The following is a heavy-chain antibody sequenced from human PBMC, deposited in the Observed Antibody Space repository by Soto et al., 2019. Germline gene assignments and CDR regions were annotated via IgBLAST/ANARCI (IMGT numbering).Heavy chain of an antibody. CDR1: GGSISSSSYY. D-gene: IGHD3-16*02. Sequence: PSETLSLTCTVSGGSISSSSYYWGWIRQPPGKGLEWIGSIYYSGSTYYNPSLKSRVTISVDTSKNQFSLKLSSVTAADTAVYYCARLVKLSISIRWFDPWGQGTQVTVSS. CDR3: ARLVKLSISIRWFDP. J-gene: IGHJ5*02. CDR2: IYYSGST. V-gene: IGHV4-39*01.